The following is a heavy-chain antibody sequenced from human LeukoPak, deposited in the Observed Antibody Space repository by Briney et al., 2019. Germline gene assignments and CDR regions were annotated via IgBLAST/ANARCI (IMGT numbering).Heavy chain of an antibody. V-gene: IGHV3-20*04. J-gene: IGHJ4*02. Sequence: GGSLRLSCAASGFTFDDYGMSWVRQGPGKGLEWVSGINWNSGSRGYADSVKGRFTISRDNAKNSLYPRMNSLRAEDTALYYCARGIDSGYDYFDSWGQGTLVTVSS. CDR1: GFTFDDYG. CDR3: ARGIDSGYDYFDS. D-gene: IGHD5-12*01. CDR2: INWNSGSR.